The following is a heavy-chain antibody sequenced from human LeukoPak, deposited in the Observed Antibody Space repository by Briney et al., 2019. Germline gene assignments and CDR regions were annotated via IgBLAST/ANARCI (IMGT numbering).Heavy chain of an antibody. J-gene: IGHJ4*02. Sequence: GGSLRLSCAASGFTFSSYWMHWVRQAPGKGLVWVSRTNSDGKTTRYADSAKGRFTISRDNAKNTLYLQMNSLRAEDTAVYYCAKAGGSGWYGYWGQGSLVTVSS. CDR3: AKAGGSGWYGY. V-gene: IGHV3-74*01. CDR2: TNSDGKTT. CDR1: GFTFSSYW. D-gene: IGHD6-19*01.